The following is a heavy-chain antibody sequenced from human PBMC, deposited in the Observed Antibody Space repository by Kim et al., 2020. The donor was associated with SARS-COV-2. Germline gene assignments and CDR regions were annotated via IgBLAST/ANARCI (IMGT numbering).Heavy chain of an antibody. CDR2: MNPNSGNT. J-gene: IGHJ4*02. D-gene: IGHD2-15*01. CDR1: GYTFTSYD. Sequence: ASVKVSCKASGYTFTSYDINWVRQATGQGLEWMGWMNPNSGNTGYAQKFQGRVTMTRNTSISTAYMELSSLRSEDTAVYYCARGWAYCSGGSCYPQLIDYWGQGTLVTVSS. CDR3: ARGWAYCSGGSCYPQLIDY. V-gene: IGHV1-8*01.